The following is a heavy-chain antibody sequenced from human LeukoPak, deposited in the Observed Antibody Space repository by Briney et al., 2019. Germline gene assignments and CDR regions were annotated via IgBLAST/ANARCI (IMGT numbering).Heavy chain of an antibody. J-gene: IGHJ5*02. D-gene: IGHD3-10*01. CDR3: AKRDPHYYGSGSLRRGSFDP. CDR2: INSDGSST. CDR1: GFTFSSYW. V-gene: IGHV3-74*01. Sequence: GGSLRLSCAASGFTFSSYWMHWVRQVPGKGLVWVSRINSDGSSTSYADSVKGRFTISRDNSKNTLYLQMNSLRAEDTAVYYCAKRDPHYYGSGSLRRGSFDPWGQGTLVTVSS.